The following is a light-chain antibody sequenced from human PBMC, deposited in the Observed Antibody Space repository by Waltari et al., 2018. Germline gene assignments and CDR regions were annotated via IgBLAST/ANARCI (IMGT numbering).Light chain of an antibody. CDR2: KAS. V-gene: IGKV1-12*01. CDR1: QSISSW. CDR3: LQYSSSPFT. J-gene: IGKJ3*01. Sequence: DIQMTQSPSSLSASVGDTVTITCRASQSISSWLAWYQQKPGKAPNLLIYKASSLQSGVPSRFSGSGSGTDFTLTISSLQPEDFATYYCLQYSSSPFTFGPGTKLDIK.